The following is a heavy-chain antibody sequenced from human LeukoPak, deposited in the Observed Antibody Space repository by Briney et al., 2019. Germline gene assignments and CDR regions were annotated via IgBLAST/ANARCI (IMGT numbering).Heavy chain of an antibody. CDR1: GFSFSVYW. V-gene: IGHV3-74*01. CDR3: ARLQLRHCSRTSCANEFDY. D-gene: IGHD2-2*01. J-gene: IGHJ4*02. Sequence: PGGSLRLSCAASGFSFSVYWMHWVRQAPGKGPVWVSRIKTDGSITDYADFVKGRFTISRDNAKNTLYLQMNSLRAEDTAVYYCARLQLRHCSRTSCANEFDYWGQGTLVTVSS. CDR2: IKTDGSIT.